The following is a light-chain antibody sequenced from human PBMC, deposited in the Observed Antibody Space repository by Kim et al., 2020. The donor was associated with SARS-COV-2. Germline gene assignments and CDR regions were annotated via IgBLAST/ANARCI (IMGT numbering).Light chain of an antibody. J-gene: IGLJ2*01. CDR3: NSYAGSDTLI. Sequence: GLSVTISFTGTSSDIGAYKFVSWYQQHPGRAPKLIIYEVSERPSGVPDRFSGSKSGNTASLTVSGLQPEDEADYYCNSYAGSDTLIFGGGTQLTVL. CDR1: SSDIGAYKF. CDR2: EVS. V-gene: IGLV2-8*01.